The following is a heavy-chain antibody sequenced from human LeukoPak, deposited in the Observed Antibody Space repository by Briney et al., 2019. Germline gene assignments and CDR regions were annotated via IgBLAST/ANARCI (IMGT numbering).Heavy chain of an antibody. CDR2: TSFDESTK. V-gene: IGHV3-30-3*01. Sequence: PGGSLRLSCAASGFIFRDYVMNWVRQAPGKGLEWVAVTSFDESTKHYADSVQGRFTISRDNSKNTLYLQMNSLRAEDTAVYFCARDAGWLRSFDYWGQGTQVTASS. J-gene: IGHJ4*02. CDR3: ARDAGWLRSFDY. D-gene: IGHD5-12*01. CDR1: GFIFRDYV.